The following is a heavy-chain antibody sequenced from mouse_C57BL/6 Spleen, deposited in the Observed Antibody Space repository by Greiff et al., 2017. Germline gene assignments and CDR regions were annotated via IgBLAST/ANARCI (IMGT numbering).Heavy chain of an antibody. J-gene: IGHJ3*01. CDR3: AREEYDGYDEGFAY. V-gene: IGHV5-4*01. CDR2: ISDCGSFS. D-gene: IGHD2-2*01. Sequence: EVQGVESGGGLVKPGGSLKLSCAASGFTFSSYAMSWVRQTPEKRLEWVATISDCGSFSYYPDHVKGRFTISRDNAENHRYLQMSHLTSEDTAMYYGAREEYDGYDEGFAYWGQGTLVTVSA. CDR1: GFTFSSYA.